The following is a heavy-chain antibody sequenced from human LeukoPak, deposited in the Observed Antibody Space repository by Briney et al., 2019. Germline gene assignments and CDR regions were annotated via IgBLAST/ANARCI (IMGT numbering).Heavy chain of an antibody. J-gene: IGHJ4*02. V-gene: IGHV1-18*01. CDR3: ATSYCSGGSCYTALFDC. Sequence: RRASVTVSCKASGYTFTNYGISWVRQAPGQGLEWMGWISAYNGSTNYVQNLQGRVTMTTDTSTSTAYMELRSLRSDDTAVYFCATSYCSGGSCYTALFDCWGQGTLVTVSS. D-gene: IGHD2-15*01. CDR1: GYTFTNYG. CDR2: ISAYNGST.